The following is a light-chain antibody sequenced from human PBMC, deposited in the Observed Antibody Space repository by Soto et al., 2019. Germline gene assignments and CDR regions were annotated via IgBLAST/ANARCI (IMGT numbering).Light chain of an antibody. J-gene: IGKJ4*01. CDR2: GAS. CDR3: QQYSSSPRT. CDR1: LSVSSTY. Sequence: EIVLTQSPGTLSLSPGERATLSCRASLSVSSTYLDWYQQKPGQAPRLLIYGASSRAAGIPDRFSGSGSGTDFTLTITGLEPADFAVYYCQQYSSSPRTFGGGTKVEI. V-gene: IGKV3-20*01.